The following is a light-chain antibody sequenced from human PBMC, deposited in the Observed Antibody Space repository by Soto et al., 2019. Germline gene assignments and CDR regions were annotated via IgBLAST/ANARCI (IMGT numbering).Light chain of an antibody. J-gene: IGLJ1*01. CDR2: EVS. V-gene: IGLV2-14*01. CDR3: SSYTSSSTPHV. CDR1: SSDVGGYKY. Sequence: QSVLTPPASASGSTGQTITIPCTGTSSDVGGYKYVSWYQQHPGKAPKLMIYEVSNRPSGVSNRFSGSKSGNTAALTISGLQAEDAAEYYCSSYTSSSTPHVFGTGTKVTVL.